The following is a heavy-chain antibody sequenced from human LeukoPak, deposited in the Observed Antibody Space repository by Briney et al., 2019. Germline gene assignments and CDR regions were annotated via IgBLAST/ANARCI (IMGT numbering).Heavy chain of an antibody. J-gene: IGHJ5*02. V-gene: IGHV4-4*02. D-gene: IGHD2-15*01. CDR2: IYHSGNT. CDR3: ATSGSSRSWFDP. Sequence: SETLSLTCAVSGGSISISNWWSWVRQPPGKGLEWIGEIYHSGNTNYNSSLKSRVTISIDKAKNQFSLKLSSVTAADTAVYYCATSGSSRSWFDPWGQGTLVTVSS. CDR1: GGSISISNW.